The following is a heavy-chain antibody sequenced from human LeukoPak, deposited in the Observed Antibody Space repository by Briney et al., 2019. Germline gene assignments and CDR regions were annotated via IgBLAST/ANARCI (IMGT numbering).Heavy chain of an antibody. CDR1: GGTFSSYA. D-gene: IGHD2-2*01. CDR2: IIPILGIA. V-gene: IGHV1-69*04. J-gene: IGHJ4*02. CDR3: ARDRGVRSTSCYADY. Sequence: GASVKVSCKASGGTFSSYAISWVRQAPGQGLEWTGRIIPILGIANYAQKFQGRVTITADKSTSTAYMELSSLRSEDTAVYYCARDRGVRSTSCYADYWGQGTLVTVSS.